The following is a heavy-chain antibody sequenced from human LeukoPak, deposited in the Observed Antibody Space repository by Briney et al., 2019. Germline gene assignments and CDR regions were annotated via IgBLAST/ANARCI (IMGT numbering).Heavy chain of an antibody. CDR3: ARDPPGYYDSSGPKRGFDY. J-gene: IGHJ4*02. D-gene: IGHD3-22*01. Sequence: ASVKVSCKASGYTFTGYYMHRVRQAPGQGLEWMGWINPNSGGTNYAQKFHGRVTMTRDTSISTAYMGLSRLRSDDTAVYYCARDPPGYYDSSGPKRGFDYWGQGTLVTVSS. CDR2: INPNSGGT. CDR1: GYTFTGYY. V-gene: IGHV1-2*02.